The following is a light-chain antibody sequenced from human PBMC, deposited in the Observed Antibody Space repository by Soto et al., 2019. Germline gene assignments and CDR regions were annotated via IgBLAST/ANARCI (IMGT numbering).Light chain of an antibody. CDR3: QQYHNSPIT. CDR2: GAS. J-gene: IGKJ5*01. CDR1: QSISKY. Sequence: EIVLTQSPAALSLSTEERATLSCRASQSISKYLAWYQQKPGQAPRLLIHGASSRATGIPDRFSGSGSGTDFTLTISRLEPEDFAVYYCQQYHNSPITFGQGTRLEIK. V-gene: IGKV3-20*01.